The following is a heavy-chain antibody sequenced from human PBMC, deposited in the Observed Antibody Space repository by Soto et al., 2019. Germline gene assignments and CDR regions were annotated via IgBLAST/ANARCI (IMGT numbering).Heavy chain of an antibody. J-gene: IGHJ4*02. CDR1: GGTFSSYA. CDR3: ASRAGYCGGDCYSGIDY. Sequence: QVQLVQSGAEVKKPGSSVKVSCKASGGTFSSYAISWVRQAPGQGLEWMGGIIPIFGTANYAQKFQGRVTITAXXSXRXXYVELSCLRSEDTAVCCCASRAGYCGGDCYSGIDYWGQGTLVTVSS. D-gene: IGHD2-21*02. CDR2: IIPIFGTA. V-gene: IGHV1-69*12.